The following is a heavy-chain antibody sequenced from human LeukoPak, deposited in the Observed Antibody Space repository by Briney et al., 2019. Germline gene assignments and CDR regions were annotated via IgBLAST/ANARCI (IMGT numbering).Heavy chain of an antibody. V-gene: IGHV3-48*01. CDR2: ISSSSSTI. D-gene: IGHD3-10*01. Sequence: GGSLRLSCAASGFTFSSYSMNWVRQAPGKGLEWVSYISSSSSTIYYADSVKGGFTISRDNAKNSPYLQMNSLRAEDTAVYYCARTPRGVKMGYFDYWGQGTLVTVSS. CDR1: GFTFSSYS. CDR3: ARTPRGVKMGYFDY. J-gene: IGHJ4*02.